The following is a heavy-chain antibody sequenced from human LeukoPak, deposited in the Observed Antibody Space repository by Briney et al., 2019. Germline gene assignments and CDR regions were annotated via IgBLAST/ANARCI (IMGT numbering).Heavy chain of an antibody. Sequence: GGSLRLSCAASGFTFSDYYMSWIRQAPGKGLEWVSYISSGSSTIYYADSVKGRFTISRDNAKNSLYLQMNSLRAEDTAVYYCARATIFANSFDPWGQGTLVTVSS. J-gene: IGHJ5*02. D-gene: IGHD3-3*01. V-gene: IGHV3-11*04. CDR2: ISSGSSTI. CDR3: ARATIFANSFDP. CDR1: GFTFSDYY.